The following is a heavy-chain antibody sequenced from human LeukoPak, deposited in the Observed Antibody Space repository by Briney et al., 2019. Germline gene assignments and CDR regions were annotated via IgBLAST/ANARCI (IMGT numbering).Heavy chain of an antibody. D-gene: IGHD6-19*01. CDR2: IYCNGTT. Sequence: SETLSLTCTVSGGSISSGDYYWRWVRQPPGKGLEWVGYIYCNGTTYYTPSLTTPVTRSLATSKNQFSLKLSSVTAADTAVYYCARDSGGWYARVDYWGQGTLVTVSS. CDR3: ARDSGGWYARVDY. J-gene: IGHJ4*02. V-gene: IGHV4-30-4*08. CDR1: GGSISSGDYY.